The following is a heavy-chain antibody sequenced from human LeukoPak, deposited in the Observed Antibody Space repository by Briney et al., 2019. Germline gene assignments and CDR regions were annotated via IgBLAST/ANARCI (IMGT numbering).Heavy chain of an antibody. CDR2: IRQVGNEK. V-gene: IGHV3-7*01. J-gene: IGHJ6*03. CDR3: AREGVGGMDV. Sequence: GGSLRLSCAASGFTFIGYWMSWVRQAPGKGLEWVANIRQVGNEKSTVDSVKGRFTISRDNAENSVYLQMNSLRAEDTAVYYCAREGVGGMDVWGKGTTVTVSS. CDR1: GFTFIGYW. D-gene: IGHD3-16*01.